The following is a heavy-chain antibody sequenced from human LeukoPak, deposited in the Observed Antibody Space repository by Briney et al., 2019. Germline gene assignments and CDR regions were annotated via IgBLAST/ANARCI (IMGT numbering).Heavy chain of an antibody. CDR1: GFTFSSYA. D-gene: IGHD6-6*01. CDR2: ISGSGGSI. V-gene: IGHV3-23*01. Sequence: PGGSLRLSCAASGFTFSSYAMSWVRQAPGKGLAWVSAISGSGGSIYYADSVKGRFTISRDNSKNTLYLQMNSLRAEDTAVYYCAKALLTYSSSSDYWGQGTLVTVSS. J-gene: IGHJ4*02. CDR3: AKALLTYSSSSDY.